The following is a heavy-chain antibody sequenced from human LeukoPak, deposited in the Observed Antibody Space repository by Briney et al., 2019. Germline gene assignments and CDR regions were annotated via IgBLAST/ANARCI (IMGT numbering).Heavy chain of an antibody. Sequence: GASVKVSCKASGYTFTSYGTSWVRQAPGQGLEWMGWISAYNGNTNYAQKLQSRVTITADKSTSTAYMELSSLRSEDTAVYYCARSGALLLAAAGTDYWGQGTLVTVSS. V-gene: IGHV1-18*01. D-gene: IGHD6-13*01. CDR3: ARSGALLLAAAGTDY. CDR1: GYTFTSYG. CDR2: ISAYNGNT. J-gene: IGHJ4*02.